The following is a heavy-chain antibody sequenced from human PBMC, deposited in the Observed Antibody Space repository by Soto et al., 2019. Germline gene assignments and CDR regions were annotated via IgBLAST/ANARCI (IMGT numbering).Heavy chain of an antibody. D-gene: IGHD2-15*01. V-gene: IGHV4-31*03. Sequence: PSETLSLTCTVSGVPFSSGGNHWSWIRQHPGKGLEWIAKISYKGSTHYTPSLRSRVNISVDTSKNQFSMKLLSVTAVDSAVYFCVLEFSSSSCYSGNYYGMDLWGQGTKVTVSS. CDR3: VLEFSSSSCYSGNYYGMDL. J-gene: IGHJ6*02. CDR2: ISYKGST. CDR1: GVPFSSGGNH.